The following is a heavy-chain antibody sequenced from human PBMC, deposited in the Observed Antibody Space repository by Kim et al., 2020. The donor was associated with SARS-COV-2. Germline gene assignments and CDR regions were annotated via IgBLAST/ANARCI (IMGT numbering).Heavy chain of an antibody. J-gene: IGHJ4*02. V-gene: IGHV3-9*01. D-gene: IGHD3-10*01. CDR1: GFTFDDYA. CDR2: ISWNSGSI. CDR3: AKDKDYYGLGSPLDY. Sequence: GGSLRLSCAASGFTFDDYAMHWVRQAPGKGLEWVSGISWNSGSIGYADSVKGRFTISRDNAKNSLYLQMNSLRAEDTAWYYCAKDKDYYGLGSPLDYWGQGTLVTVSS.